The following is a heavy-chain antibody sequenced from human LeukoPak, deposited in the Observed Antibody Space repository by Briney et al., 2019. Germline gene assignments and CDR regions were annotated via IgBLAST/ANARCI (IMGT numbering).Heavy chain of an antibody. J-gene: IGHJ3*02. Sequence: GESLKISCKGSGYSFTSYWIGWVRQMPGKGLERMGIIYPGDSDTRYSPSFQGQVTISAGKSISTAYLQWSSLKASDTAMYYCARFQYDSSGYLPHDAFDIWGQGTMVTVSS. CDR1: GYSFTSYW. V-gene: IGHV5-51*01. CDR3: ARFQYDSSGYLPHDAFDI. D-gene: IGHD3-22*01. CDR2: IYPGDSDT.